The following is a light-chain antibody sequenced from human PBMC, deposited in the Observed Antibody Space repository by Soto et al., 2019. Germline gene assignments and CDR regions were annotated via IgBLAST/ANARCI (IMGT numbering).Light chain of an antibody. CDR1: QSVTSSY. J-gene: IGKJ2*01. V-gene: IGKV3-20*01. CDR3: QQYASSPHT. CDR2: GAS. Sequence: EIVLTQSPGTLSLSPGERATLSCRASQSVTSSYLAWYQHKPGQAPRLLIYGASNRATGIPDRFSGSGSGTHFTLTISRLEPEDFAVYYCQQYASSPHTFGEGTKLEIK.